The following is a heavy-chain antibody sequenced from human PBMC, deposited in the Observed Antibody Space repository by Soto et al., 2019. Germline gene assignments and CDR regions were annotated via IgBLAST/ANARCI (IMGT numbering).Heavy chain of an antibody. CDR2: ISGSGDST. J-gene: IGHJ4*02. V-gene: IGHV3-23*01. D-gene: IGHD3-10*01. CDR3: AKDLPPGVRLPYYFDY. CDR1: GFTFSSYP. Sequence: GSVRLSCAASGFTFSSYPMSWVRQAPGEGLEWVSTISGSGDSTYYADSVKGRFTISRDNSKNTLYLQMNSLRAEDTAVYYCAKDLPPGVRLPYYFDYWGQGTLVTVSS.